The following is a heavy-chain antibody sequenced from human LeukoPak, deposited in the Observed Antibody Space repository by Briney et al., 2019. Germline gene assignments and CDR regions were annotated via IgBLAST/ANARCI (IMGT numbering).Heavy chain of an antibody. Sequence: PSETLSLTCADSGSSIGNYYWSWIRQPPGKGLEWIGYITYGGSTNYNSSLTSRLSISRDTSKNEFSLRLMSVTAADTAVYYCARIVEFQRQFDYWGQGMLVTVSS. J-gene: IGHJ4*02. V-gene: IGHV4-59*01. CDR3: ARIVEFQRQFDY. D-gene: IGHD2-21*01. CDR1: GSSIGNYY. CDR2: ITYGGST.